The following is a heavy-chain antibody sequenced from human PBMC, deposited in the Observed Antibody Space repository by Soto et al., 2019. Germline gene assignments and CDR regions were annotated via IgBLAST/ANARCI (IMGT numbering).Heavy chain of an antibody. V-gene: IGHV4-30-4*01. CDR3: ARDHRSYYDSSGYYSH. CDR1: GGSISSGDYY. D-gene: IGHD3-22*01. CDR2: IDYSGST. J-gene: IGHJ4*02. Sequence: QVQLQESGPGLVKPSQTLSLTCTVSGGSISSGDYYWVWIRQPPGKGLEWIGYIDYSGSTYYAPSLRRRVTISVDTSKNQFSLKLSSVTAADTAVYYCARDHRSYYDSSGYYSHWGQGTLVTVSS.